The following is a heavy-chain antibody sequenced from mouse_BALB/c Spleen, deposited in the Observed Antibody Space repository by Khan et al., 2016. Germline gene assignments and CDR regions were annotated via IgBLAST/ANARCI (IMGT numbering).Heavy chain of an antibody. Sequence: QVRLQQSGAELVRPGTSVKVSCKASGYAFTNYLIDWVKQRPGQGLEWIGVINPGSGGTNYNEKFKGKATLTADKSSSTAYIQLSSLTSDDSAVYFCARYDGNYYAMDYWGQGTSVTVSS. V-gene: IGHV1-54*01. J-gene: IGHJ4*01. CDR3: ARYDGNYYAMDY. D-gene: IGHD2-3*01. CDR2: INPGSGGT. CDR1: GYAFTNYL.